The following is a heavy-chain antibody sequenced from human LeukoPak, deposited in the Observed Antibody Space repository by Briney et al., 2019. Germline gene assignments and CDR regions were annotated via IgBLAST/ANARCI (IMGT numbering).Heavy chain of an antibody. Sequence: PGGSLRLSCAASGFTFSTYGMHWVRQAPGEGLEWVTFIRYDGSDKYYADSVKGRFTISRDNSKNALYLHMNRLRLEDTAVYYCATDSGYWGQGTRVTVSS. CDR2: IRYDGSDK. V-gene: IGHV3-30*02. CDR3: ATDSGY. J-gene: IGHJ4*02. D-gene: IGHD6-25*01. CDR1: GFTFSTYG.